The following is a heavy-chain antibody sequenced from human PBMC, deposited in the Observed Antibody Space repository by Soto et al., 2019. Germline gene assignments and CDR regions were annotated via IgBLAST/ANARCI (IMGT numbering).Heavy chain of an antibody. Sequence: QVHLVESGGGLVKPGGSLRLSCTASGFTFSDYYMSWIRQAPGEGLEWISYISSTSSYTDYADSVKGRFTISRDNAKNSLYLQMNRRRDEDTAVYYCVRDLGWSPLWEYWGQGTLVTVSS. D-gene: IGHD1-26*01. V-gene: IGHV3-11*05. CDR1: GFTFSDYY. CDR2: ISSTSSYT. CDR3: VRDLGWSPLWEY. J-gene: IGHJ4*02.